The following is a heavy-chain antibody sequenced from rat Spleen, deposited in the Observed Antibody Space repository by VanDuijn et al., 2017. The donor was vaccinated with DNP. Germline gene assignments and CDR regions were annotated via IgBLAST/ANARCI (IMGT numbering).Heavy chain of an antibody. Sequence: EVQLVESGGGLVQPGGSLKLSCAASGFTFSDYAMAWVRQAPKKGLEWVATIIYDGSSTYYRDSVKGRFSLSRDNAKSTLYLQVNSLQTEDTAIYFCTRVGVEPGYNPYYFDYWGQGVMVTVSS. CDR3: TRVGVEPGYNPYYFDY. J-gene: IGHJ2*01. D-gene: IGHD1-4*01. CDR1: GFTFSDYA. V-gene: IGHV5-7*01. CDR2: IIYDGSST.